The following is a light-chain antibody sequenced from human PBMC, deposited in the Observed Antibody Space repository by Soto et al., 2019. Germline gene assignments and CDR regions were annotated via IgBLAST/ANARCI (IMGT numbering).Light chain of an antibody. V-gene: IGLV2-11*01. Sequence: QSALTQPRSVSGSPGQSVTISCSGTSSDVGKYNFVSWYQQHPGKAPKLMIYDVTKRPSGVPDRFSGSKSGNTASLTVSGLQAEDEADYYCSSYAGSNNFGVFGGGTKLTVL. CDR1: SSDVGKYNF. CDR3: SSYAGSNNFGV. J-gene: IGLJ3*02. CDR2: DVT.